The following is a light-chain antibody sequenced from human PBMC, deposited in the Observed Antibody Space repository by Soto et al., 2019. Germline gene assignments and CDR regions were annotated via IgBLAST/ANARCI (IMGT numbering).Light chain of an antibody. J-gene: IGKJ2*01. V-gene: IGKV3-20*01. Sequence: EIVLTQSPGTLSLSPGERATLSCRASQSVSSSYLAWYQQKPGQAPRLLIYAASSRATGIPDRFSGSGSGTDCTLTISRLEPEEFAVYYCQQYGSSPYTFGQGTKLEIK. CDR2: AAS. CDR1: QSVSSSY. CDR3: QQYGSSPYT.